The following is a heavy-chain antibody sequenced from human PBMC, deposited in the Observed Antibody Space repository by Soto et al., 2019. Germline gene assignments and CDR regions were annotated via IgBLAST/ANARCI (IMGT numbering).Heavy chain of an antibody. CDR3: TTRIAAAGTHY. CDR1: GFTFSGSA. Sequence: VQLVESGGGLVQPGGSLKLSCAASGFTFSGSAMHWVRQASGKGLEWVGRIRSKANSYATAYAASVKGRFTISRDDSKNTAYLQMNSLKTEDTAVYYCTTRIAAAGTHYWGQGTLVTVSS. D-gene: IGHD6-13*01. CDR2: IRSKANSYAT. J-gene: IGHJ4*02. V-gene: IGHV3-73*01.